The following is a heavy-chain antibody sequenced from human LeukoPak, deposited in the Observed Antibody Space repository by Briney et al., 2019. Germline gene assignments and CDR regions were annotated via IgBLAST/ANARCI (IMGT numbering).Heavy chain of an antibody. J-gene: IGHJ5*02. Sequence: SETLSLTCAVYGGSFSGYYWSWIRQPPGKGLEWIGEINHSGSTNHNPSLKSRVTISVDTSKNQFSLKLSSVTAADTAVYYCARERAYCSGGSCYPAPNNWFDPWGQGTLVTVSS. D-gene: IGHD2-15*01. V-gene: IGHV4-34*01. CDR3: ARERAYCSGGSCYPAPNNWFDP. CDR1: GGSFSGYY. CDR2: INHSGST.